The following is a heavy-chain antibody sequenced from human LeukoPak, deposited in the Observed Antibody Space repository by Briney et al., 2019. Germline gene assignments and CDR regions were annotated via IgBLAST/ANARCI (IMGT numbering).Heavy chain of an antibody. V-gene: IGHV4-59*12. CDR2: IYYSGST. D-gene: IGHD6-13*01. CDR3: ARGRYSSSWWVY. CDR1: GASITSYY. Sequence: SETLSLTCSVSGASITSYYWSWVRQPPGKGLEWIGHIYYSGSTKYNPTLMSRVTISIDTSKNQISLKLNFVTAADTAVYYCARGRYSSSWWVYWGQGTLVTVSS. J-gene: IGHJ4*02.